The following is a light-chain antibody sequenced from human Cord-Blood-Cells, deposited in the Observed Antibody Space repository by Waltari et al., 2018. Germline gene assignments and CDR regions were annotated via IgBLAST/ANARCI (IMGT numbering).Light chain of an antibody. J-gene: IGLJ3*02. V-gene: IGLV2-14*03. Sequence: QSALTQPASVSGSPGQSITIPCTGTSSDVGGYNYVSWYQQHPGKAPKLMIDDVSNRPSVVSNRFSGSKSGNTASLTISGLQAEDEADYYCSSYTSSSTWVFGGGTKLTVL. CDR2: DVS. CDR1: SSDVGGYNY. CDR3: SSYTSSSTWV.